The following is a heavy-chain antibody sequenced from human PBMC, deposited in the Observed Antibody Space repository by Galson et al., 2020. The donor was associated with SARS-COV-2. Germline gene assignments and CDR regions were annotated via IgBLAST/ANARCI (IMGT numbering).Heavy chain of an antibody. D-gene: IGHD5-18*01. J-gene: IGHJ5*02. V-gene: IGHV3-49*03. CDR2: IRSKAYGGTT. Sequence: SLKISCTASGFTFGDYAMSWFRQAPGKGLEWVGFIRSKAYGGTTEYAASVKGRFTISRDDSKSIAYLQMNSLKTEDTAVYYCTRAGIQLWLLDWFDPWGQGTLVTVSS. CDR3: TRAGIQLWLLDWFDP. CDR1: GFTFGDYA.